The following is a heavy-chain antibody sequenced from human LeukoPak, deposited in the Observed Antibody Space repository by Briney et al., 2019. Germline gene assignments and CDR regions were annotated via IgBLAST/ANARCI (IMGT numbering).Heavy chain of an antibody. Sequence: PSETLSLTCTVSGGSLSGDYWSWIRQPPGKGLEWIGYIYYSGSTNYNPSLKSRVTISVDTSKNQFSLRLSSVTAADTAMYYRARGGGYNFVYWGQGTLVTVSS. CDR2: IYYSGST. V-gene: IGHV4-59*01. J-gene: IGHJ4*02. CDR3: ARGGGYNFVY. CDR1: GGSLSGDY. D-gene: IGHD5-24*01.